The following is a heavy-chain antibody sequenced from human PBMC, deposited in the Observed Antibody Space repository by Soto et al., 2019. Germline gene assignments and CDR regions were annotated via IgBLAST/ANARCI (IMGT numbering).Heavy chain of an antibody. CDR3: ARQTHGMDV. CDR1: GYFFTHFW. J-gene: IGHJ6*02. Sequence: GESLKISCEASGYFFTHFWIGWVRQMPGKGLEWMGIIYPGDSDTRYSPSFQGQVTISADKSISTAYLQWSSLKASDTAMYYCARQTHGMDVWGQGTTVTVSS. CDR2: IYPGDSDT. V-gene: IGHV5-51*01.